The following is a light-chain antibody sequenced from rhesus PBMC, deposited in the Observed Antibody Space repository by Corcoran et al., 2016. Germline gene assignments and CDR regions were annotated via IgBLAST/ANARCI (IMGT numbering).Light chain of an antibody. CDR1: QDTTND. CDR2: TSN. Sequence: DIQMSQSPSSLSVSVGDRVTISCRASQDTTNDLHWYQQKPGKAPNLLIYTSNRLPIGVPSRFRGSGSGTKFTLTISSLQPEDFATYYCQQGKTNPLTFGGGTKVYLK. J-gene: IGKJ4*01. CDR3: QQGKTNPLT. V-gene: IGKV1-32*02.